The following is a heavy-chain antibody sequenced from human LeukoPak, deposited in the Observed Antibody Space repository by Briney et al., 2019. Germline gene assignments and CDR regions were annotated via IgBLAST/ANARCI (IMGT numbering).Heavy chain of an antibody. CDR2: TYYRSGWYS. CDR1: GDSISSNSAA. J-gene: IGHJ4*02. V-gene: IGHV6-1*01. CDR3: ARDSRAGYSLPLDY. D-gene: IGHD2-15*01. Sequence: SQTLSLTCAISGDSISSNSAAWNWIRQSPSRGLEWLGRTYYRSGWYSDYAVSVKGRINLNPDTPKNQFSLQLISVTPEDTAVYYCARDSRAGYSLPLDYWGQGTLVTVSS.